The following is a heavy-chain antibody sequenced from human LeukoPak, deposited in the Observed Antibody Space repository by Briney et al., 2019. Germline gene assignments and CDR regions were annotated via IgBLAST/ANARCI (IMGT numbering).Heavy chain of an antibody. CDR1: GFTFSIYV. CDR3: ARRAGAYSHPYNY. J-gene: IGHJ4*02. CDR2: ISYDGSNE. V-gene: IGHV3-30*14. Sequence: PGGSLRLSCAASGFTFSIYVMHWVRQAPGKGLEWVAIISYDGSNEYYADSVKGRFTISRDKSKNTLYLQMNTLRAEDTAVYYCARRAGAYSHPYNYWGQGTLVTVSS. D-gene: IGHD4/OR15-4a*01.